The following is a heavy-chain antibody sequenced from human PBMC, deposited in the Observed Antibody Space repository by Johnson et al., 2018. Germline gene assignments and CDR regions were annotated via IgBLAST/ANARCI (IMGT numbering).Heavy chain of an antibody. Sequence: EVQLVESGGGLVQPGGSLRLSCAASGFTFDDYDMHWVWQAQGKGLEWVSGISGSGGSTYYADSVKGRFAISRDNSKKTLYLQMNSLRAEDTAVYYCAKGIVAGGVVDGMDLWGQGTTVTGSS. CDR1: GFTFDDYD. J-gene: IGHJ6*02. V-gene: IGHV3-23*04. CDR2: ISGSGGST. CDR3: AKGIVAGGVVDGMDL. D-gene: IGHD6-13*01.